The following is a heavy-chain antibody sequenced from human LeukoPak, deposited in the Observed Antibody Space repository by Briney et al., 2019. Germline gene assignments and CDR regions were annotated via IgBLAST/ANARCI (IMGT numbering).Heavy chain of an antibody. V-gene: IGHV3-74*01. J-gene: IGHJ4*02. D-gene: IGHD3-22*01. Sequence: GGSLRLSCAASGFTFSSYWMHWVRQAPGKGLVWVSRINSDGSSTSYADSVQGRFTISRDNAKNTLYMHMNSLRAEDTAVYYCARAGYYYDSSGDYWGQGTLVTVSS. CDR3: ARAGYYYDSSGDY. CDR1: GFTFSSYW. CDR2: INSDGSST.